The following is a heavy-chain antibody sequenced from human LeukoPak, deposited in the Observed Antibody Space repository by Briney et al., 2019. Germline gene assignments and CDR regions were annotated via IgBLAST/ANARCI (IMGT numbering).Heavy chain of an antibody. J-gene: IGHJ6*02. CDR2: ISGSGGST. V-gene: IGHV3-23*01. CDR1: GFTFSNYA. CDR3: AKGAYGDYYYYYAMDV. Sequence: PGGSLRLSCAASGFTFSNYAMSWVRQAPGKGLEWVSSISGSGGSTFYADSVKGRCTISRDKSKNTLYLQMNNLRAEDTAVYYCAKGAYGDYYYYYAMDVWGQGTTVTVSS. D-gene: IGHD4/OR15-4a*01.